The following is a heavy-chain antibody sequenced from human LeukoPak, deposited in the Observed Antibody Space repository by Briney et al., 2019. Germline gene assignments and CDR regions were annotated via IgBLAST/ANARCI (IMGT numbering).Heavy chain of an antibody. V-gene: IGHV4-59*01. D-gene: IGHD2-2*01. CDR1: GGSISSYY. Sequence: SETLSLTCTVSGGSISSYYWSWIRQPPGKGLEWIGYIYYSGSTNYNPSLKSRVTISVDTSKNQFSLKLSSVTAADTAVYYCARAVVPAAPPYFDYWGQGTLVTVSS. J-gene: IGHJ4*02. CDR2: IYYSGST. CDR3: ARAVVPAAPPYFDY.